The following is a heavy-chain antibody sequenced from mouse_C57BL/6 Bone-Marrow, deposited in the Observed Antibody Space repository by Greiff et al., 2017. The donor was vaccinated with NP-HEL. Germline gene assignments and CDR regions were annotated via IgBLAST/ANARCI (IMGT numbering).Heavy chain of an antibody. CDR2: INPTPLVT. Sequence: VQLQQSGPELVTPGSSVKLSCTASGYSFTGSSMNWLKPSPIKSLEWIGAINPTPLVTPYNQKFKAKATLTVDKSSSTAYMQLKSLTSEDSAVYYCASGPWFAYWGQGTLVTVSS. J-gene: IGHJ3*01. V-gene: IGHV1-42*01. CDR3: ASGPWFAY. CDR1: GYSFTGSS.